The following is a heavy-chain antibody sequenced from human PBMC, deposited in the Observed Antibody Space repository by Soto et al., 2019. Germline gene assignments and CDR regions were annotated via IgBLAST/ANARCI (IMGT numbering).Heavy chain of an antibody. J-gene: IGHJ2*01. Sequence: EVQLLESGGGLVQPGGSLRLSCVGSGFTFINYAMNWVRQTPGNGLEWVSTISGGGDRAFDADTVKGRFTISRDNYKNTVNLQMNSLRADYTAVYYCARKVLGSTSRPDWWYFDLWGRGTLVTVSS. CDR1: GFTFINYA. CDR2: ISGGGDRA. V-gene: IGHV3-23*01. CDR3: ARKVLGSTSRPDWWYFDL. D-gene: IGHD2-2*01.